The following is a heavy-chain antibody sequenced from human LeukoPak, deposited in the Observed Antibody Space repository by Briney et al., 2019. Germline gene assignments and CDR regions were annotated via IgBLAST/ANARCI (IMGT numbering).Heavy chain of an antibody. CDR1: GGSINWHY. CDR2: LLYSGST. CDR3: ATNAGPSGAGDVLDT. J-gene: IGHJ3*02. V-gene: IGHV4-59*11. D-gene: IGHD1-26*01. Sequence: SETLSLTCTVSGGSINWHYWHWIRQSPGKGLEWIGHLLYSGSTSYNPSLESRVTISLDTSKKNFSLKLTSVTAADTAVYYCATNAGPSGAGDVLDTWGHGTMVTVSS.